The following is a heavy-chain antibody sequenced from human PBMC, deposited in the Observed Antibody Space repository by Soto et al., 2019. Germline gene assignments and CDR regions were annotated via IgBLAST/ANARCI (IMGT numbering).Heavy chain of an antibody. CDR2: IYYSGST. CDR3: AREPGY. D-gene: IGHD7-27*01. J-gene: IGHJ4*02. CDR1: GGSISSGGYC. V-gene: IGHV4-31*03. Sequence: QVQLQESGPGLVKPSQTLSLTCTVSGGSISSGGYCWSWIRQHPGKGLEWIGYIYYSGSTYYNPSPXSXITISVDTSKNQFSLKLSSVTAADTAVYYCAREPGYWGQGTLVTVSS.